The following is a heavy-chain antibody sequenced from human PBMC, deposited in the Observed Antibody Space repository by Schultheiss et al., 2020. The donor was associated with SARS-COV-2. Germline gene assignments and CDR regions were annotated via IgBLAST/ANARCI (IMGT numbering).Heavy chain of an antibody. CDR2: IDPSDSYT. V-gene: IGHV5-10-1*01. D-gene: IGHD5-12*01. CDR3: ARHSGPLHRAATTAFDY. Sequence: GESLKISCKGSGYSFTTSWISWVRQTPGKGLEWMGRIDPSDSYTNYSPSFQGHVTISTDKSISSAYVQWSSLKASDTAMYYCARHSGPLHRAATTAFDYWGHGTLVTVSS. J-gene: IGHJ4*01. CDR1: GYSFTTSW.